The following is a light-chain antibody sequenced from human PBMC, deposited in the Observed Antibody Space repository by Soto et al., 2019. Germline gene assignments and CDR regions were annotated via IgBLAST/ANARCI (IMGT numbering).Light chain of an antibody. CDR2: KAS. J-gene: IGKJ5*01. V-gene: IGKV1-5*03. Sequence: DIQRTQSPSTLSACVGNRVTITCRASQSISSWLAWYQQKKGKAPKLLIYKASSLESGVPSRFSGSGYGTEFTLTISSLQTDDFATYYCQQYNSYPITFGQGTRVEIK. CDR1: QSISSW. CDR3: QQYNSYPIT.